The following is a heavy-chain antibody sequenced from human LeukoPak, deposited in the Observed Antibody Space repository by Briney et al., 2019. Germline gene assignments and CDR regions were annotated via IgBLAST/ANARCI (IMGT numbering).Heavy chain of an antibody. Sequence: GGSLRLSCAASGFTFSRDWMHWVRQAPGKGLEWVSAISGSGGSTYYADSVKGRFTISRDNSKNTLYLQMNSLRAEDTAVYYCAKDLTYYDSRGFDYWGQGTLVTVSS. CDR3: AKDLTYYDSRGFDY. CDR2: ISGSGGST. J-gene: IGHJ4*02. V-gene: IGHV3-23*01. CDR1: GFTFSRDW. D-gene: IGHD3-22*01.